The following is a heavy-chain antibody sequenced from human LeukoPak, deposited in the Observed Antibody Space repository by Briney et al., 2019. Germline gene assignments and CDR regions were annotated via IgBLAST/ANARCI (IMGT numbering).Heavy chain of an antibody. Sequence: SVKVSCKASGGTFSSYAISWVRQAPGQGLEWMGGIIPIFGTANYAQKFQGRVTITTDESTSAAYMELSSLRSEDTAVYYCARGRSGYDFWSGYSKAPHFDYWGQGTLVTVSS. CDR2: IIPIFGTA. D-gene: IGHD3-3*01. CDR1: GGTFSSYA. J-gene: IGHJ4*02. CDR3: ARGRSGYDFWSGYSKAPHFDY. V-gene: IGHV1-69*05.